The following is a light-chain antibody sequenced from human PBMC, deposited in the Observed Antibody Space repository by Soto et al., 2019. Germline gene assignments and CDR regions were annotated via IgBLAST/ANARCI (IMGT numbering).Light chain of an antibody. J-gene: IGKJ3*01. Sequence: DIQLTQSPSFLSASVGDRVTITCRASQGISSYLAWYQQKPGKAPKLLIYAASTLQSGVPSRFSGSGSGTEFTLTISSLQPEDFATYHCQQPGTFGPGTKVDIK. CDR1: QGISSY. CDR2: AAS. V-gene: IGKV1-9*01. CDR3: QQPGT.